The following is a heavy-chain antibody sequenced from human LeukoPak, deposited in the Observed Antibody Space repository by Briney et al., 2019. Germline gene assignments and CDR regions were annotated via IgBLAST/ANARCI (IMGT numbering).Heavy chain of an antibody. CDR3: ASPASHLISSGYYYVS. V-gene: IGHV3-66*02. CDR2: IHSGGST. D-gene: IGHD3-22*01. Sequence: GGSLRLSCAASGFTVSSNYMSWVRQAPGKGLEWVSVIHSGGSTYYADSVKGRFTISRDNSKNTLYLQMNSLRAEDTAVYYCASPASHLISSGYYYVSWGQGTLVTVSS. J-gene: IGHJ5*02. CDR1: GFTVSSNY.